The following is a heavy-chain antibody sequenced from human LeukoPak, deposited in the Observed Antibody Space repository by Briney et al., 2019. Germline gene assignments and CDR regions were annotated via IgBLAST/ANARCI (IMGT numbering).Heavy chain of an antibody. J-gene: IGHJ3*02. Sequence: SETLSLTRTVSGGSISSYYWSWIRQPPGKGLEWIGYIYYSGSTNYNPSLKSRVTISVDTSKNQFSLKLSSVTAADTAVYYCAREAYCGGDCDQNAFDIWGQGTMVTVSS. D-gene: IGHD2-21*02. V-gene: IGHV4-59*01. CDR2: IYYSGST. CDR1: GGSISSYY. CDR3: AREAYCGGDCDQNAFDI.